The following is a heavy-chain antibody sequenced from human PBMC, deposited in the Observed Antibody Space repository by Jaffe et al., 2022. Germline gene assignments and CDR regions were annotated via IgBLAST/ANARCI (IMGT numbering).Heavy chain of an antibody. Sequence: EVQLLESGGGLVQPGGSLRLSCAASGFTFNSYGVSWVRQAPGKGLEWVSGISNSGGDTYYADSVKGRFTISRDNSKNTLYLQMSSLRAEDTAVYYCAKSAGGGYDHTFDIWGQGTVVTVSS. J-gene: IGHJ3*02. CDR1: GFTFNSYG. V-gene: IGHV3-23*01. D-gene: IGHD5-12*01. CDR3: AKSAGGGYDHTFDI. CDR2: ISNSGGDT.